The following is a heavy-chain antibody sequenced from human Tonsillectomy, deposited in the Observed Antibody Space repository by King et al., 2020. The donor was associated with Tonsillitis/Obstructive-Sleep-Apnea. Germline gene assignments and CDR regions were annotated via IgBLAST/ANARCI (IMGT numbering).Heavy chain of an antibody. CDR2: TNHSGST. Sequence: VQLQQWGARLLKPSETLSLTGAVYGGSFSGYYWSWIRQPPGKGLEWIGETNHSGSTNYNPSLKNRVTISVDTSKNQFSLKLSSVTAADTAVYYCARAPKGNIVATVAYYMDVWGKGTTVTVSS. V-gene: IGHV4-34*01. CDR1: GGSFSGYY. CDR3: ARAPKGNIVATVAYYMDV. D-gene: IGHD5-12*01. J-gene: IGHJ6*03.